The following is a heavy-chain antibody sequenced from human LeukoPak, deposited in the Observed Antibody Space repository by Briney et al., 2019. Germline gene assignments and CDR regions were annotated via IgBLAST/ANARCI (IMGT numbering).Heavy chain of an antibody. Sequence: HPGGSLRLSCAASGFIVSSNYMSWVRQAPGKGLEWVSIIYSGGGTSYADSVKGRFAISRDNSKNTLYLQMNSLRAEDTAVYYCARDIRATYFDYWGQGALVTVSS. D-gene: IGHD1-26*01. J-gene: IGHJ4*02. V-gene: IGHV3-53*01. CDR2: IYSGGGT. CDR1: GFIVSSNY. CDR3: ARDIRATYFDY.